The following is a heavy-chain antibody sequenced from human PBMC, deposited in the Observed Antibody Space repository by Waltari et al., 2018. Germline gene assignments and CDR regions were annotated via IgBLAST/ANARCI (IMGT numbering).Heavy chain of an antibody. CDR1: GFIFTSDY. CDR3: AREKWELLGRDYYYGMDV. J-gene: IGHJ6*02. Sequence: QVHLVQSGPEVKKPGAPVNISCKASGFIFTSDYMHWVRQAPGQGPEWMGIMNPSGGSTSYAQKFQGRVTRTRDTSTSTVYMELSSLRAEDTAVYYCAREKWELLGRDYYYGMDVWGQGTTVTVSS. CDR2: MNPSGGST. D-gene: IGHD1-26*01. V-gene: IGHV1-46*01.